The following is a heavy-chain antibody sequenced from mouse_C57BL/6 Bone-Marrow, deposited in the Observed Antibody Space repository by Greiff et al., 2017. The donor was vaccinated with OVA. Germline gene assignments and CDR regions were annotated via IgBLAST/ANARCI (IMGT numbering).Heavy chain of an antibody. D-gene: IGHD2-3*01. V-gene: IGHV1-82*01. J-gene: IGHJ1*03. CDR2: IYPGDGDT. Sequence: ESGPELVKPGASVKISCKASGYAFSSSWMNWVKQRPGKGLEWIGRIYPGDGDTNYNGKFKGKATLTADKSSSTAYMQLSSLTSEDSAVYFCARYPYDGYYIYWYFDVWGTGTTVTVSS. CDR3: ARYPYDGYYIYWYFDV. CDR1: GYAFSSSW.